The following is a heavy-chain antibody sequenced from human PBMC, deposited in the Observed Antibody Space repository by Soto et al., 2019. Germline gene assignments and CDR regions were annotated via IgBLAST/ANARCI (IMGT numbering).Heavy chain of an antibody. CDR1: GYTFTAYY. J-gene: IGHJ5*02. CDR3: ARGDFDRSGNYNAGWFAP. V-gene: IGHV1-2*02. Sequence: QVQLVQSGAEVKKPGASVKVSCKASGYTFTAYYMHWLRQAPGQGLEWMGWINPNSGGTNYAQRFQGRVTVTNDTSISTTYMELSSLGSDDTAVYYCARGDFDRSGNYNAGWFAPWARGPWSPSP. D-gene: IGHD3-22*01. CDR2: INPNSGGT.